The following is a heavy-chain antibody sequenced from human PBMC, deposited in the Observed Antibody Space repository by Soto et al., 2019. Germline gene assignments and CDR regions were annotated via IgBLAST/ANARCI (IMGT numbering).Heavy chain of an antibody. D-gene: IGHD6-19*01. V-gene: IGHV4-38-2*02. CDR1: GFSITDDDYY. CDR2: INHAATT. Sequence: QVQLRESGPGLVKPSETLSLGCAVSGFSITDDDYYWGWIRQPPGRGPQWIGSINHAATTYYHPSLQSRVSISVDTSKNQFSLKLTSVTAADTAVYYCMRDRPSGYFDYWGQGALITVSS. CDR3: MRDRPSGYFDY. J-gene: IGHJ4*02.